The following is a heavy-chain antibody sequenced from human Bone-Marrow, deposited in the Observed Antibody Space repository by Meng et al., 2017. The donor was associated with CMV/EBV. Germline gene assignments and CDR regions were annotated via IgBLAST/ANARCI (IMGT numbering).Heavy chain of an antibody. CDR3: AREGRFSITDAFDI. V-gene: IGHV1-18*01. Sequence: ASVKVSCKASGYVFRRFGITWVRQAPGQGLEWMGWISPYNGNTNFAQKFQGRVTLTTDISTNTTYMELRSLRSDDTAVYYCAREGRFSITDAFDIWGQGTMVTVSS. D-gene: IGHD3-3*01. CDR1: GYVFRRFG. CDR2: ISPYNGNT. J-gene: IGHJ3*02.